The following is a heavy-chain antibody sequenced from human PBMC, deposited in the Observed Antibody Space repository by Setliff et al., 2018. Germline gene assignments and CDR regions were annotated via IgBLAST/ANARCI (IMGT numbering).Heavy chain of an antibody. CDR1: GFTFNSYS. D-gene: IGHD3-3*01. CDR2: ISSTGSYK. J-gene: IGHJ4*02. Sequence: LRLSCATSGFTFNSYSINWVRQAPGKGLEWVPSISSTGSYKPYADSVRGRFTISRDNAKNSVDLQMSSLRYDDTAVYFCARAPRLEWILPTFDYWGQGTPVTVS. CDR3: ARAPRLEWILPTFDY. V-gene: IGHV3-21*04.